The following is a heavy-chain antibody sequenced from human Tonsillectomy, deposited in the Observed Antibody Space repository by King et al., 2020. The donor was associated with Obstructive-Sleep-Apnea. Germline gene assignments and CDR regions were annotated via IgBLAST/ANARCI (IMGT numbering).Heavy chain of an antibody. CDR1: GYTFTSYW. D-gene: IGHD3-16*02. Sequence: VQLVESGVEVKKPGESLKISCKGSGYTFTSYWIVWVRQVPGKGLEWMGIIHPGDSNISYSPSFQGQVTISADKSINTAYLQWSSLKASDTAMYYCARPGVSFSLTWYYFDYWGQGTLVTVSS. CDR2: IHPGDSNI. J-gene: IGHJ4*02. V-gene: IGHV5-51*01. CDR3: ARPGVSFSLTWYYFDY.